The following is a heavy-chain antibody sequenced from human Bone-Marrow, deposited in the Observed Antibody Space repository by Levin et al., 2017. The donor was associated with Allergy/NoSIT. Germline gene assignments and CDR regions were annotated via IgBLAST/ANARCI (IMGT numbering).Heavy chain of an antibody. V-gene: IGHV3-15*01. CDR1: GFTFTDAW. CDR2: IKNNAGGGTT. Sequence: KSGGSLRLSCAASGFTFTDAWMSWVRQAPGKGLEWVGRIKNNAGGGTTDYAAPVKGRFIISRDDSKNTVYLQMNSLKTEDTAVYYCIWTGCCWFGSWGQGTLVTVSS. CDR3: IWTGCCWFGS. J-gene: IGHJ5*01. D-gene: IGHD3/OR15-3a*01.